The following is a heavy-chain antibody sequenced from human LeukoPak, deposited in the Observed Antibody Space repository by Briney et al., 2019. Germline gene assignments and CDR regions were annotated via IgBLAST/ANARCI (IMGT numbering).Heavy chain of an antibody. D-gene: IGHD3-3*01. V-gene: IGHV1-69*01. CDR1: GGTFSSYA. CDR3: ARAPFSSPPIDFWSGSPHYGMDV. Sequence: GASVKVSCKASGGTFSSYAISWVRQAPGQGLEWMGGIIPIFGTANYAQKFQGRVTITADESTSTAYMELSSLRSEDTAVYYCARAPFSSPPIDFWSGSPHYGMDVWGQGTTVTVSS. CDR2: IIPIFGTA. J-gene: IGHJ6*02.